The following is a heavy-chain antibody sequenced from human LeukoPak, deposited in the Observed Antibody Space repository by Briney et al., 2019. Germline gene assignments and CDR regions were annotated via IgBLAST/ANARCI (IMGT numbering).Heavy chain of an antibody. CDR2: ISYDGSNK. V-gene: IGHV3-30*04. J-gene: IGHJ4*02. CDR3: ARDRVVGYYYDSSGYQDY. CDR1: GFTFSSYA. Sequence: GGSLRLSCAASGFTFSSYAMHWVRQAPAKGLEWVAVISYDGSNKYYADSVKGRFTISRDNSKNTLYLHMNSLRAEDTAVYYCARDRVVGYYYDSSGYQDYWGQGTLVTVSS. D-gene: IGHD3-22*01.